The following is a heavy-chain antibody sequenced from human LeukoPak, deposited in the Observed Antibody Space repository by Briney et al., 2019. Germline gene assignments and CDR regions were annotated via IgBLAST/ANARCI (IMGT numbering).Heavy chain of an antibody. CDR1: GYSFTSHW. Sequence: GESLKISCKGSGYSFTSHWIGWVRQMPGKGLEWMGIIFPGDSDTRYSSSFQGQVTISADKSISTAYLQWSSLKASDTAMYYCARITYYYDSSGYWGWFDPWGQGTLVTVSS. D-gene: IGHD3-22*01. CDR2: IFPGDSDT. J-gene: IGHJ5*02. V-gene: IGHV5-51*01. CDR3: ARITYYYDSSGYWGWFDP.